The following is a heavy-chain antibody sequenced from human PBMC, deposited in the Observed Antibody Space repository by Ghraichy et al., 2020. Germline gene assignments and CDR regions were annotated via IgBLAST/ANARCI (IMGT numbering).Heavy chain of an antibody. CDR2: LFSGRFA. J-gene: IGHJ4*02. CDR1: GFTVSSNF. V-gene: IGHV3-53*01. Sequence: GGSLRLSCAVSGFTVSSNFVSWVRQAPGKGLEWVSVLFSGRFADYADSVKGRFTMSRDVSQNAVYLQMDNLRAEDTAVYYCATGGEAGGDCTRTSCFREPQNFWGQGTRVTVSS. D-gene: IGHD2-2*01. CDR3: ATGGEAGGDCTRTSCFREPQNF.